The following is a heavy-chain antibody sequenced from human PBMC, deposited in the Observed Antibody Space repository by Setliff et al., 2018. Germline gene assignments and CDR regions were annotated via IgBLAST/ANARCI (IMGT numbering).Heavy chain of an antibody. V-gene: IGHV1-18*01. Sequence: ASVKVSCKASGYSFTSYGISWVRQAPGQGLERMGWISAYNDNKNYAQKFQGRVTMTTDTSTNTVFMELRSLRSDDTAMFYCARVVYYASGSSLSYGMDVWGQGTAVTVSS. J-gene: IGHJ6*02. CDR3: ARVVYYASGSSLSYGMDV. CDR2: ISAYNDNK. D-gene: IGHD3-10*01. CDR1: GYSFTSYG.